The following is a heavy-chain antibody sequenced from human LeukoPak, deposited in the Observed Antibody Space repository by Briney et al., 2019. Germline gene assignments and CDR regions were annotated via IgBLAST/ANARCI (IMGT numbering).Heavy chain of an antibody. V-gene: IGHV5-51*01. J-gene: IGHJ4*02. CDR1: GYSFTSYW. CDR2: IYPGDSDT. CDR3: ARRTTSSWYDFDY. Sequence: GESLKISCKGSGYSFTSYWIGWVRQMPGKGLEWMGIIYPGDSDTRYSPSFQGQVTISADKSISTAYLQLSSLKASDTAMYYCARRTTSSWYDFDYWGQGTLVTVSS. D-gene: IGHD6-13*01.